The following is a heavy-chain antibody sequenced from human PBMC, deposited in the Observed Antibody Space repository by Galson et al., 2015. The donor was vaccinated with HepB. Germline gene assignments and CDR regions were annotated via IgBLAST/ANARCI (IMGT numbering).Heavy chain of an antibody. V-gene: IGHV3-21*01. Sequence: SLRLSCAASGFTFSSYSMNWVRQAPGKGLEWVSSISSSSSYIYYADSVKGRFTISRDNAKNSLYLQMNSLRAEDTAVYYCARDPTIGAAFDIWGQGTMGTVSS. J-gene: IGHJ3*02. CDR3: ARDPTIGAAFDI. CDR1: GFTFSSYS. CDR2: ISSSSSYI. D-gene: IGHD3-3*01.